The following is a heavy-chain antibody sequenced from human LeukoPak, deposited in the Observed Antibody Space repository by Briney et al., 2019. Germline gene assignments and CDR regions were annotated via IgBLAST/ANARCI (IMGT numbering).Heavy chain of an antibody. V-gene: IGHV1-2*02. CDR1: GYTFTGYY. CDR2: INPNSGGT. J-gene: IGHJ6*03. D-gene: IGHD1-1*01. CDR3: ARILERRYNWNDGGLDYYYYMDV. Sequence: GASVKVSCKASGYTFTGYYMHWVRQAPGQGLEWMGWINPNSGGTNYAQKFQGRVTMTRDTSISTAYMELSRLRSDDTAVYYCARILERRYNWNDGGLDYYYYMDVWGKGTTVTVSS.